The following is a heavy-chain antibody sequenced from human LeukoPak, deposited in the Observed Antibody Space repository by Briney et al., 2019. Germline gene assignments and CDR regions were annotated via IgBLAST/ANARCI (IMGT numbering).Heavy chain of an antibody. V-gene: IGHV3-74*01. Sequence: GGSLRLSCAASGFSFSFYWMHWVRQAPGKGPVWVSRIKTDGSIADYADSVKGRFTISRDNAKNTLYLQMNSLRAEDTAVYYSVAHSGRLIADPETSFDYWGQGTLVTVSS. CDR1: GFSFSFYW. D-gene: IGHD6-13*01. CDR2: IKTDGSIA. J-gene: IGHJ4*02. CDR3: VAHSGRLIADPETSFDY.